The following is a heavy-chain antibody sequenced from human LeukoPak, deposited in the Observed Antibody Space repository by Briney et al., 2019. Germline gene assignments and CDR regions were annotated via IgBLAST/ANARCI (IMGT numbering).Heavy chain of an antibody. CDR3: AKVPILYYFDGMDV. Sequence: GGSLRLSCAASGFTFSSYSMNWVRQAPGKGLEWVSGISGSGASRFYADSVKGRFTISRDNSKNTLYLQMNSLRVEDTAVYYCAKVPILYYFDGMDVWGQGTTVTVSS. CDR1: GFTFSSYS. J-gene: IGHJ6*02. V-gene: IGHV3-23*01. CDR2: ISGSGASR.